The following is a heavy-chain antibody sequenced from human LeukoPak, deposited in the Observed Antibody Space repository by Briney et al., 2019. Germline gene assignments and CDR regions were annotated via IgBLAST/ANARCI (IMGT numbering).Heavy chain of an antibody. D-gene: IGHD3-10*01. J-gene: IGHJ3*02. CDR3: ARGPPYYYGSGSHDDAFDI. CDR1: GFTFSSYA. V-gene: IGHV4-34*01. Sequence: GSLRLSCAASGFTFSSYAMSWIRQPPGKGLEWIGEINHSGSTNYNPSLKSRVTISVDTSKNQFSLKLSSVTAADTAVYYCARGPPYYYGSGSHDDAFDIWGQGTMVTVSS. CDR2: INHSGST.